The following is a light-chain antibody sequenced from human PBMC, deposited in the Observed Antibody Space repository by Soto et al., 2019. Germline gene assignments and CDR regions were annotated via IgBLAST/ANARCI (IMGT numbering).Light chain of an antibody. J-gene: IGLJ2*01. CDR1: SSDVGGYNY. CDR3: SSYTSSSTLV. CDR2: DVS. V-gene: IGLV2-14*03. Sequence: QSALTQPASVSGSPGQSITISCTGTSSDVGGYNYVSWYQQHPAKAPKLMIYDVSNRPSGVSSRFSGSKSGNTASLTISGLQAEDEADYYCSSYTSSSTLVFGGGTKVTVL.